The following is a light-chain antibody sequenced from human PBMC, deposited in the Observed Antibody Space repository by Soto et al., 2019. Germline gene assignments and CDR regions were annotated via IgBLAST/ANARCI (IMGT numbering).Light chain of an antibody. J-gene: IGKJ1*01. Sequence: DIQMTQSPSSLSASGDRVTITCRASQSIDNYLQWYQQKPGKPPNLLLYAASPLISGVPSRVSGRRPGTHFPLTISSLQPEDFATYYCQQSYSSPETFGQGTKVEIK. V-gene: IGKV1-39*01. CDR2: AAS. CDR1: QSIDNY. CDR3: QQSYSSPET.